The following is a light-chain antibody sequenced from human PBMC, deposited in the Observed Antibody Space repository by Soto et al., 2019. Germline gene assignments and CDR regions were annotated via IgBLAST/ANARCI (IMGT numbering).Light chain of an antibody. J-gene: IGKJ4*01. V-gene: IGKV1-27*01. CDR1: QNISNY. Sequence: DIQMTQSPSSLSASVGDRVTITCRASQNISNYLAWYQQRPGKVPKLLIYAASTLQSGVPSRFSGSGSGTDFTLTISSLQPEDVATYYCQQYDIAPCTFGGETRVEIK. CDR2: AAS. CDR3: QQYDIAPCT.